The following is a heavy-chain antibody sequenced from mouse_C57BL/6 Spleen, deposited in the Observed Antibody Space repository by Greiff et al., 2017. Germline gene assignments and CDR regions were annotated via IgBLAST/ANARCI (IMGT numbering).Heavy chain of an antibody. CDR3: TRGSSGYYYAMDY. J-gene: IGHJ4*01. V-gene: IGHV5-9-1*02. D-gene: IGHD3-2*02. Sequence: EVNVVESGEGLVKPGGSLKLSCAASGFTFSSYAMSWVRQTPEKRLEWVAYISSGGDYIYYADTVKGRFTISRDNARNTLYLQMSSLKSEDTAMYYCTRGSSGYYYAMDYWGQGTSVTVSS. CDR2: ISSGGDYI. CDR1: GFTFSSYA.